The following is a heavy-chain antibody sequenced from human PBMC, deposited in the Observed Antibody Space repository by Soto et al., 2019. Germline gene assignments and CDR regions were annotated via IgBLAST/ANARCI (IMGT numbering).Heavy chain of an antibody. CDR2: IIPIFGTA. CDR1: GGTFSSYA. V-gene: IGHV1-69*01. CDR3: ARDQVEMATNWYFEL. D-gene: IGHD5-12*01. Sequence: QVQLVQSGAEVKKPGSSVKVSCKASGGTFSSYAISWVRQAPGQGLEWMGGIIPIFGTANYAQKFQGRVTITADESTSTAYLELRSLRSEDTAVYYCARDQVEMATNWYFELWGRGTLVTVSS. J-gene: IGHJ2*01.